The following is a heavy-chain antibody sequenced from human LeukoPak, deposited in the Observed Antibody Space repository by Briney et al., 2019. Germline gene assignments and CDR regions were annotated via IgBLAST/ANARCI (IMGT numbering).Heavy chain of an antibody. CDR2: IYYSGST. J-gene: IGHJ4*02. CDR3: ARGPLWYYFDY. V-gene: IGHV4-59*01. CDR1: GDSISSYY. D-gene: IGHD3-10*01. Sequence: SETLPLTCTVSGDSISSYYWSWIRQPPGKGLEWIGYIYYSGSTNYNPSLKSRVTISVDTSKNQFSLKLSSVTAADTAVYYCARGPLWYYFDYWGQGTLVTVSS.